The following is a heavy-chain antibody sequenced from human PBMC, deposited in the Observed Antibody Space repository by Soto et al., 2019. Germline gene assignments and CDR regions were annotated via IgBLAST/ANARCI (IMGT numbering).Heavy chain of an antibody. CDR3: ARDREYDILSAYPTGGFDF. V-gene: IGHV3-30-3*01. CDR2: ISYDGGNK. Sequence: GGSLRLSCAASGFTFSANALHWVRQAPGKGLEWVAVISYDGGNKYYADSLKGRFTISRDNSKNTLYLQVNSLRAEDTAVYFCARDREYDILSAYPTGGFDFWGQGTMVTVSS. J-gene: IGHJ3*01. CDR1: GFTFSANA. D-gene: IGHD3-9*01.